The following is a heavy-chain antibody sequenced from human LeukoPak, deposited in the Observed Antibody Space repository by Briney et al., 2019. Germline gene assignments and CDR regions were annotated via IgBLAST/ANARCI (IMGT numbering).Heavy chain of an antibody. V-gene: IGHV4-34*01. CDR2: INHSGST. J-gene: IGHJ4*02. Sequence: SETLSLTSAAYAGSFSSYYWSWIRQPPAKGPWWIGEINHSGSTNYIPSLKSRVSISVDTSKNQFSLKLSSVTAADTAVYYCARSVQYSRKFDYWGQGTLVTVSS. D-gene: IGHD4-11*01. CDR1: AGSFSSYY. CDR3: ARSVQYSRKFDY.